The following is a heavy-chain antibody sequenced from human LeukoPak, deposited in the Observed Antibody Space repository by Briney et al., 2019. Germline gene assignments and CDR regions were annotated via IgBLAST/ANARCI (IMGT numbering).Heavy chain of an antibody. J-gene: IGHJ6*03. V-gene: IGHV3-23*01. CDR1: GFTFSSYW. D-gene: IGHD3-16*01. CDR3: AKAPRFGDHATEYYYYYMHV. Sequence: GGSLRLSCAASGFTFSSYWMHWVRQAPGKGLVWVSSISGSGGGTFYADSVKGRFTISRDNSKNTLYLQMNSLRVEDTAVYYCAKAPRFGDHATEYYYYYMHVWGKGTTVTVSS. CDR2: ISGSGGGT.